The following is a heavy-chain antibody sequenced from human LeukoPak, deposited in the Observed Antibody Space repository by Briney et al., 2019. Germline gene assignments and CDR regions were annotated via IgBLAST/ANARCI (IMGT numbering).Heavy chain of an antibody. CDR3: AKDLYHIVVVTLDY. Sequence: GGSLRLPCAASGFTFSSYAMSWVRQAPGKGLEWVSAISGSGGSTYYADSVKGRFTISRDNSKNTLDLQMNSLRAEDTAVYYCAKDLYHIVVVTLDYWGQGTLVTVSS. V-gene: IGHV3-23*01. CDR1: GFTFSSYA. J-gene: IGHJ4*02. D-gene: IGHD2-21*02. CDR2: ISGSGGST.